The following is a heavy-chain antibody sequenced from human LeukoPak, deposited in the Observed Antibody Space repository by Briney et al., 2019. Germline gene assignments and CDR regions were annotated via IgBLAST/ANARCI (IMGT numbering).Heavy chain of an antibody. CDR3: ARGGIWGHAFDI. CDR1: GFTVSSNY. Sequence: GGSLRLSCAASGFTVSSNYMSWARQAPGKGLGWVSISYSDSTTDYADCVKGRFTISRDSSKYSLYLQLNSLRAEDTAVYYCARGGIWGHAFDIWGQGTVVTVSS. D-gene: IGHD2-15*01. J-gene: IGHJ3*02. V-gene: IGHV3-66*01. CDR2: SYSDSTT.